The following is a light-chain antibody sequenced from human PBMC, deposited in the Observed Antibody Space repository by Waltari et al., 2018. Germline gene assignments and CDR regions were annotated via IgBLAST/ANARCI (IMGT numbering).Light chain of an antibody. CDR3: NSHSTTTPVV. Sequence: QSALTQPASVSGSPGQSITIPCTGTSTDVASYNSVSWYQQYPGKAPQHIIYDVTHRPSGISTRFSGSKSGNTASLTISGLQAEDEADYCCNSHSTTTPVVFGGGTKVTVL. J-gene: IGLJ2*01. V-gene: IGLV2-14*03. CDR2: DVT. CDR1: STDVASYNS.